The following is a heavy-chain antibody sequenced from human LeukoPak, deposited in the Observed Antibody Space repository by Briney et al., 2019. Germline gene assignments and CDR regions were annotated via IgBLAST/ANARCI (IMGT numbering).Heavy chain of an antibody. Sequence: GGSLRLSCAASGITFSSYAMSWVRQAPGKGLEWVSYISSSSSTIYYADSVKGRFTISRDNAKNSLYLQMNSLRAEDTAVYYCARATVTTVGYWGQGTLVTVSS. CDR3: ARATVTTVGY. V-gene: IGHV3-48*01. D-gene: IGHD4-17*01. J-gene: IGHJ4*02. CDR2: ISSSSSTI. CDR1: GITFSSYA.